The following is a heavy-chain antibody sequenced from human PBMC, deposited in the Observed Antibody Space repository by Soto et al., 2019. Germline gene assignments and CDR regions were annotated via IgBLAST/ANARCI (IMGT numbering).Heavy chain of an antibody. CDR1: GYTFTSYG. Sequence: ASVKVSCKASGYTFTSYGISWVRQAPGQGLEWMGWISAYNGNTNYAQKLQGRVTMTTDTSTSTAYMELRSLRSDDTAVYYCARGEVYYSSGYYSDYWGQGTLVTVS. CDR3: ARGEVYYSSGYYSDY. J-gene: IGHJ4*02. D-gene: IGHD3-22*01. CDR2: ISAYNGNT. V-gene: IGHV1-18*01.